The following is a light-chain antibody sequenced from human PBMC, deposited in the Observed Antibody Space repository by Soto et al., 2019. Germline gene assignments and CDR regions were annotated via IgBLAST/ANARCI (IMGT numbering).Light chain of an antibody. CDR1: SSNIGAEYD. V-gene: IGLV1-40*01. J-gene: IGLJ1*01. CDR2: GDN. CDR3: QSYDSSLSGSEV. Sequence: QSVLTQPPSVSGAPGQRVAISCTGSSSNIGAEYDVHWYQQLPGTAPKRLIYGDNNRPSGVPDRFSGSKSGTSASLAITGLQAEDEADYYCQSYDSSLSGSEVFGTGTKVTVL.